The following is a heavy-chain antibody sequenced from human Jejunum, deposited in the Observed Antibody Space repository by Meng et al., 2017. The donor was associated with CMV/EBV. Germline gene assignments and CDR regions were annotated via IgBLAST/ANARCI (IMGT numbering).Heavy chain of an antibody. CDR2: IKPEGSVK. CDR1: AFIFNNKY. J-gene: IGHJ4*02. CDR3: VTSYSDWGSY. D-gene: IGHD7-27*01. V-gene: IGHV3-7*01. Sequence: CVASAFIFNNKYMSWGRQDQGKGVEWVANIKPEGSVKDYVDSVRGRFTISRENAKSSLYLQMNSLRAEDTALYYCVTSYSDWGSYWGQGTLVTVSS.